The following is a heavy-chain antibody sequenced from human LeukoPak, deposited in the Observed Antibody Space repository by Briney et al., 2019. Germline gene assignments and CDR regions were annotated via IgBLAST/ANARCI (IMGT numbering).Heavy chain of an antibody. J-gene: IGHJ3*02. CDR3: VRHHKYCSSTSCYKVGDPTDAFAI. Sequence: SETLSLTCIVSGASIRNYNNYWGWIRQPPGKGLEWIGSVFYTGSTYYNPSLQSRITVSVDTSKNQFSLKLTSVTAADTAVYYCVRHHKYCSSTSCYKVGDPTDAFAIWGLGTMVIVSS. CDR1: GASIRNYNNY. CDR2: VFYTGST. D-gene: IGHD2-2*01. V-gene: IGHV4-39*01.